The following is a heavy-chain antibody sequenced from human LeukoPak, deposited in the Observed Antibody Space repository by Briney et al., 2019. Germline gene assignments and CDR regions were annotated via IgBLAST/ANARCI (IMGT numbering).Heavy chain of an antibody. V-gene: IGHV1-2*02. CDR2: INPNSGGT. J-gene: IGHJ6*02. D-gene: IGHD3-22*01. CDR3: ARDLPVTMIDVGMDV. CDR1: GYTFTGYY. Sequence: GASVKVSCKASGYTFTGYYMHWVRQAPGQGLEWMGWINPNSGGTNYAQKFQGRVTMTRDTSISTAYMELSRLRSDDTVVYYCARDLPVTMIDVGMDVWGQGTTVTVSS.